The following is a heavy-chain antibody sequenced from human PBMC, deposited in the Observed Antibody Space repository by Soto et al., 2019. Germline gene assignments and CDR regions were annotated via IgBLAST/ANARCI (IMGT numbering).Heavy chain of an antibody. CDR1: GFSLSTSGVG. CDR3: VHSRCGGDCLQSYPSHYYYGMDV. J-gene: IGHJ6*02. CDR2: IYWDNDN. Sequence: QITLKESGPTLVKPTQTLTLTCTFSGFSLSTSGVGVGWIRQPPGKALEWLALIYWDNDNRYSPSLQSRLTITKDTSKNQVVLTMSNMDPVDTATYYCVHSRCGGDCLQSYPSHYYYGMDVWGQGTTVTVSS. D-gene: IGHD2-21*02. V-gene: IGHV2-5*02.